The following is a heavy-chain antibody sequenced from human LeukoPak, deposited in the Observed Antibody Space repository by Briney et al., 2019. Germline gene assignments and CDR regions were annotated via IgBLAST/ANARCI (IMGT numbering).Heavy chain of an antibody. J-gene: IGHJ4*02. CDR3: ARARIAAAGTASGY. CDR2: ISAYNGNT. D-gene: IGHD6-13*01. Sequence: GASVEVSCKASGYTFTSYGISWVRQAPGQGLEWMGWISAYNGNTNYAQKLQGRVTMTTDTSTSTAYMELRSLRSDDTAVYYCARARIAAAGTASGYWGQGTLVTVSS. V-gene: IGHV1-18*01. CDR1: GYTFTSYG.